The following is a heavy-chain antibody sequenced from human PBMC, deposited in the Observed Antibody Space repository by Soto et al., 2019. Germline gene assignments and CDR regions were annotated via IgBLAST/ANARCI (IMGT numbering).Heavy chain of an antibody. CDR3: ARDSITFGGVIVRGYYFDY. CDR1: GGTFSSYT. D-gene: IGHD3-16*02. Sequence: QVQLVQSGAEVKKPGSSVKVSCKASGGTFSSYTISWVRQAPGQGLEWMGRIIPILGIANYAQKFQGRVTITADKSPSTAYMELSSLRSEDTAVYYCARDSITFGGVIVRGYYFDYWGQGTLVTVSS. V-gene: IGHV1-69*08. J-gene: IGHJ4*02. CDR2: IIPILGIA.